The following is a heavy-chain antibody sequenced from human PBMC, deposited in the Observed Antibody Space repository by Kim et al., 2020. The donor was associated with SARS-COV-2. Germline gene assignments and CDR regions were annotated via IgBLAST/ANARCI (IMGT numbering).Heavy chain of an antibody. Sequence: GGSLRLSCAASGFLVTSNYMTWVRQAPGKGLEWVSVMYAGGSAYYTESVKGRFIISRDESKNTLYLQMNNLRVDDTAVYYCTKFDYWGQGTVVTVTS. V-gene: IGHV3-53*01. CDR1: GFLVTSNY. CDR3: TKFDY. CDR2: MYAGGSA. J-gene: IGHJ4*02.